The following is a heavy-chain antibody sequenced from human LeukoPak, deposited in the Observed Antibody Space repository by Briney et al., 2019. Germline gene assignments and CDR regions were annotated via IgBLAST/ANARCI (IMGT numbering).Heavy chain of an antibody. Sequence: GGSLRLSCAASGFTFSSYGMHWVRQAPGKGLEWVAFIRYDGSNKYYADSAKGRFTISRDNSKNTLYLQMNSLRVEDTAVYYCAKRIQSAMATGYWGQGTLVTVSS. CDR1: GFTFSSYG. J-gene: IGHJ4*02. V-gene: IGHV3-30*02. CDR2: IRYDGSNK. CDR3: AKRIQSAMATGY. D-gene: IGHD5-18*01.